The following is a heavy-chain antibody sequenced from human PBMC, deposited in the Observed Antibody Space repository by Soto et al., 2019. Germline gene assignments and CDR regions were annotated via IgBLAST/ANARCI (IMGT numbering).Heavy chain of an antibody. CDR1: GGSFSGYY. J-gene: IGHJ4*02. V-gene: IGHV4-34*01. CDR3: ARLVSYGVFDY. CDR2: INHSGST. D-gene: IGHD5-18*01. Sequence: SETLSLTCAVYGGSFSGYYWSWIRQPPGKGLEWIGEINHSGSTNYNPSLKSRVTISVDTSKNQFSLRLSSVTAADTAVYYCARLVSYGVFDYWGQGTLVTVSS.